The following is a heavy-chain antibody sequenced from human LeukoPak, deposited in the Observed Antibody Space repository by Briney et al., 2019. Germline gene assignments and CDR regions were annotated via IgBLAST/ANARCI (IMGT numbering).Heavy chain of an antibody. CDR1: GYSFTSYW. D-gene: IGHD1-26*01. Sequence: GESLKISCKGSGYSFTSYWIGWVRRMPGKGLEXXXIIYPGDSDTRYSPSFQGQVTISADKSISTAYLQWSSLKASDTAMYYCARHDSGSYHSDFQYWGQGTLVSVSS. CDR2: IYPGDSDT. CDR3: ARHDSGSYHSDFQY. J-gene: IGHJ1*01. V-gene: IGHV5-51*01.